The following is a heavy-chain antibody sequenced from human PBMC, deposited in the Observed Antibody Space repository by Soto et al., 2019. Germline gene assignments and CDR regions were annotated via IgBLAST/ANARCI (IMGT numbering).Heavy chain of an antibody. CDR2: INPSGGRT. CDR3: ARAGENYGSGTFSPPLRYYFNS. Sequence: QVQLVQSGTEVKKPGASVNVSCKASGYTFTTHYMHWVRQAPGQGLEWMGIINPSGGRTTYALKFQSEVTLTSNTSTNTVYVELTSLRSEDTAIYFCARAGENYGSGTFSPPLRYYFNSWGQGTLVTVSS. CDR1: GYTFTTHY. V-gene: IGHV1-46*01. D-gene: IGHD3-10*01. J-gene: IGHJ4*02.